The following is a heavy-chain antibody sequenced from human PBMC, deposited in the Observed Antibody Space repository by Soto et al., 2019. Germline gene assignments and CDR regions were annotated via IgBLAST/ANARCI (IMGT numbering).Heavy chain of an antibody. Sequence: SGPTLVNPTQTLTLTCTVSGFARSTSGMCVSWIRQPPGKALEWLALIDWDDDKYYSTSLKTRLTISKDTSKNQVVLTMTNMDPVDTATYYCARTSTYYDILTVYWGGYAIDYWGQ. J-gene: IGHJ4*02. CDR3: ARTSTYYDILTVYWGGYAIDY. CDR2: IDWDDDK. D-gene: IGHD3-9*01. CDR1: GFARSTSGMC. V-gene: IGHV2-70*01.